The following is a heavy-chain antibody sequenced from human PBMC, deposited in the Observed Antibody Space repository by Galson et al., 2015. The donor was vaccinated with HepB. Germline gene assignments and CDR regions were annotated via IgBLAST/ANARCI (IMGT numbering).Heavy chain of an antibody. Sequence: TLSLTCTVSGGSISSGSYYWSWIRQPAGKGLEWIGRIYTSGSTNYNPSLKSRVTMSVDTSKNQFSLKLSSVTAADTAVYYCARNRPDDSSGYYYWYFDLWGRGTLVTVSS. CDR1: GGSISSGSYY. D-gene: IGHD3-22*01. V-gene: IGHV4-61*02. J-gene: IGHJ2*01. CDR3: ARNRPDDSSGYYYWYFDL. CDR2: IYTSGST.